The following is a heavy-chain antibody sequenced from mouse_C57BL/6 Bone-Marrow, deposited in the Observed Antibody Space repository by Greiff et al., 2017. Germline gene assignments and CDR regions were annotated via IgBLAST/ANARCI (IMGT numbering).Heavy chain of an antibody. CDR2: IDPANGNT. Sequence: VQLQQSVAELVRPGASVKLSCTASGFNIKNTYMHWVKQRPEQGLEWIGRIDPANGNTKYAPKFQGKATITADTSSNTAYLQLSSLTSEDTAIYYCASAHFYDGYYGYFDYGGQGTTLTVSS. V-gene: IGHV14-3*01. D-gene: IGHD2-3*01. J-gene: IGHJ2*01. CDR1: GFNIKNTY. CDR3: ASAHFYDGYYGYFDY.